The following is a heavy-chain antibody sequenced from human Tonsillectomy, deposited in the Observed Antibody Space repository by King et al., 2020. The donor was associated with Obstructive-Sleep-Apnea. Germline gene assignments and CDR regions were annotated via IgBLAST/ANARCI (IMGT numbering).Heavy chain of an antibody. CDR2: ISWDGGST. CDR1: GFTFDDYT. J-gene: IGHJ4*02. V-gene: IGHV3-43*01. CDR3: AKDMVGYYDSSGYYGFDY. D-gene: IGHD3-22*01. Sequence: QLVQSGGVVVQPGGSLRLSCAASGFTFDDYTIHWVRQAPGEGLEWVSLISWDGGSTYYADSGKGRFTISSDNSKNSLYLQMNSLRTEDTALYYCAKDMVGYYDSSGYYGFDYWGQGTLVTVSS.